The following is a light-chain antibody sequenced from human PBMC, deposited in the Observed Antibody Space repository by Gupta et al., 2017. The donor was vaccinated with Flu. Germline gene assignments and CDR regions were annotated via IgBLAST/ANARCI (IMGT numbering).Light chain of an antibody. J-gene: IGLJ2*01. CDR1: SGSIASNY. CDR2: EDN. V-gene: IGLV6-57*03. CDR3: QSYDSSNVV. Sequence: TVTISCTRSSGSIASNYVQWYQQRPGSAPTTVIYEDNQRPSGVPDRFSGSIDSSSNSASLTIAGRKTEDEADYYCQSYDSSNVVFGGGTKLTVL.